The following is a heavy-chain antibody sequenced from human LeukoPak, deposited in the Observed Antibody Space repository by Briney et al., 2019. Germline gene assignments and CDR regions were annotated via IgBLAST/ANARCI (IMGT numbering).Heavy chain of an antibody. CDR3: ARGQANGDQVFDY. V-gene: IGHV1-8*03. CDR1: GYTFTSYD. D-gene: IGHD4-17*01. Sequence: ASVKVSCKASGYTFTSYDINWVRQATGQGLEWMGWMNPNSGNTGYAQKFQGRVTITRNTSISTAYMELSSLRSEGTAVYYCARGQANGDQVFDYWGQGTLVTVSS. CDR2: MNPNSGNT. J-gene: IGHJ4*02.